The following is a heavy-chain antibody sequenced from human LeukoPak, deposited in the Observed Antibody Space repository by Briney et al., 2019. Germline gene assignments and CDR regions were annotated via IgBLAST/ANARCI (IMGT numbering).Heavy chain of an antibody. CDR2: INPNSGGT. Sequence: ASVTVSCKASGYTFTGYYMHWVRQAPGQGLEWMGWINPNSGGTNYAQKFQGRVTMTRDTSISTAYMELSRLRSDDTAVYYCARLIAVADAFDYWGQGTLVTVSS. CDR3: ARLIAVADAFDY. V-gene: IGHV1-2*02. D-gene: IGHD6-19*01. J-gene: IGHJ4*02. CDR1: GYTFTGYY.